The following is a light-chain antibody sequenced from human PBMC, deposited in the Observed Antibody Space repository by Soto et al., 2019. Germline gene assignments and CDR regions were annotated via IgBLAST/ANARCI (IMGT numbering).Light chain of an antibody. CDR1: QSVTSSY. CDR2: GAS. CDR3: QQYSTSRLA. J-gene: IGKJ4*01. Sequence: EIVLPQSPGTLSLSPGVRATLSCRASQSVTSSYLAWYQQKPGQAHRPLISGASIRATGIPDTFSGSGSGTDFAGTIRRLEPEDFAVYFCQQYSTSRLAFGGGTKVEIE. V-gene: IGKV3-20*01.